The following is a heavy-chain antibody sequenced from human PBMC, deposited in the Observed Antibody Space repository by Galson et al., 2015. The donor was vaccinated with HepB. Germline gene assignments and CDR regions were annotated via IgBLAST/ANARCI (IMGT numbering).Heavy chain of an antibody. Sequence: CAISGDSVSSNSAAWNWIRQSPSRGLEWLGRTYYRSRWYSQYAVSVKSRITVSPDTAKNQFSLQLNSVTPEDTAVYYCARDPNPPISAIQTGWFDPWGRGTLVTVSS. CDR2: TYYRSRWYS. CDR1: GDSVSSNSAA. CDR3: ARDPNPPISAIQTGWFDP. D-gene: IGHD2-2*02. J-gene: IGHJ5*02. V-gene: IGHV6-1*01.